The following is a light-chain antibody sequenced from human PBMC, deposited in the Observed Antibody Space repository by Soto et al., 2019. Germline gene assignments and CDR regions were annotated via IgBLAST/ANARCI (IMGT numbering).Light chain of an antibody. J-gene: IGKJ5*01. V-gene: IGKV1-5*03. Sequence: DIQMTQSPSTLSASVGDRVTITCRASQSISSWLAWYQQKPGKAPKSLIYKASSLESGVQSRFSGSGSGTEFTLTISSLQPDDFATYYCQQYLSYPITFGQGTRLEIK. CDR1: QSISSW. CDR3: QQYLSYPIT. CDR2: KAS.